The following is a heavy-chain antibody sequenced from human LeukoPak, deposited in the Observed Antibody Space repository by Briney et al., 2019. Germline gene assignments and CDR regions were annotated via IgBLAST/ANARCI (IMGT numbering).Heavy chain of an antibody. CDR3: ARQRSRFGELAPLFFDY. CDR2: IYYSGST. CDR1: GGSISSSSYY. Sequence: SETLSLTCTVSGGSISSSSYYWGWIRQPPGKGLEWIGSIYYSGSTYYNPSLKSRVTISVDTSKNQFSLKLSSVTAADTAVYYCARQRSRFGELAPLFFDYWGQGTLVTVSS. J-gene: IGHJ4*02. D-gene: IGHD3-10*01. V-gene: IGHV4-39*01.